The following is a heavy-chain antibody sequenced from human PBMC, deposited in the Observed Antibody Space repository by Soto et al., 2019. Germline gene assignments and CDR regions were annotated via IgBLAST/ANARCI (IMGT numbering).Heavy chain of an antibody. D-gene: IGHD3-3*01. CDR3: ARASGYYDFWGGYYLFDY. V-gene: IGHV3-21*01. CDR2: ISSSSSYI. J-gene: IGHJ4*02. Sequence: GGSLRLSCAATGITFSSYSMNWVRLAPGKGLEWVSSISSSSSYIYYADSVKGRFTISRDNAKNSLYLQMNSLRAEDTAVYYCARASGYYDFWGGYYLFDYWGQGTLVTVSS. CDR1: GITFSSYS.